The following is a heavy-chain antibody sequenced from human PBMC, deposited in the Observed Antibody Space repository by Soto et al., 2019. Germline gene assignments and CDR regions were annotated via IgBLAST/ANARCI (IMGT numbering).Heavy chain of an antibody. J-gene: IGHJ4*02. CDR1: WFSLSTSGVG. CDR2: IYWNDDK. D-gene: IGHD6-13*01. CDR3: ARRLRYSNSWPFDY. Sequence: SGPTLVNPTQTLTLPCTFSWFSLSTSGVGVGWIRQPPGKALEWLALIYWNDDKRYSPSLKSRLTITKDTSKNQVVLTMTNMDPVDTATYYCARRLRYSNSWPFDYWGQGTLVTVSS. V-gene: IGHV2-5*01.